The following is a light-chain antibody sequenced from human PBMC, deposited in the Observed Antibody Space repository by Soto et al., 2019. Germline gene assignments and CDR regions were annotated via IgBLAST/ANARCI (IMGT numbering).Light chain of an antibody. Sequence: DVRMTQSPSSLSASVGDTITITCRASRTINTYLNWFQQKPGEPPRLLIYGASTLHDGVSSRFSGSGSGADFTLTISGLQPEDFASYHCQQTYSDISFGGGTKV. V-gene: IGKV1-39*01. CDR3: QQTYSDIS. CDR2: GAS. CDR1: RTINTY. J-gene: IGKJ4*01.